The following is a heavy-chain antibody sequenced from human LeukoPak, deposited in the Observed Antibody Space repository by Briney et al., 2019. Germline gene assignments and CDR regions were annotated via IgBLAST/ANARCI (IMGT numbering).Heavy chain of an antibody. CDR1: GYTFTSYG. V-gene: IGHV1-18*01. CDR2: ISAYNGNT. CDR3: AREWGIAVAGTGGEDY. J-gene: IGHJ4*02. Sequence: ASVKVSCKASGYTFTSYGISWVRQAPGQGLEWMGWISAYNGNTNYAQKLQGRVTMTTDTSTSTAYMELRSLRSDDTAVYYCAREWGIAVAGTGGEDYWGQGTLVTVSS. D-gene: IGHD6-19*01.